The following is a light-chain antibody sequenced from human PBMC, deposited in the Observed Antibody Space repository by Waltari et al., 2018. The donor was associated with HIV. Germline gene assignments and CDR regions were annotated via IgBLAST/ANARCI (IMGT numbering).Light chain of an antibody. CDR3: SSYTTTTARV. Sequence: QSALTQPLAVSGSPGQSVTISCPGTNSAFGTYNHVCWYHHTPGTAPKLMIYDVNSRPSGVPDRFSGSKSGNTASLTISGLQAEDEGDYYCSSYTTTTARVFGTGTKVTVL. V-gene: IGLV2-18*02. CDR1: NSAFGTYNH. J-gene: IGLJ1*01. CDR2: DVN.